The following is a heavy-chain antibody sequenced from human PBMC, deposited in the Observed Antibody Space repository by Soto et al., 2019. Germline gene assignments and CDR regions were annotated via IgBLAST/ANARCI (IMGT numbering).Heavy chain of an antibody. Sequence: SETLSLTCTVSGGSISSYYWSWIRQPPGKGLEWIGYIYYSGSTNYDPSLKSRVTISVDTSKNQFSLKLSSVTAADTAVYYCARAHPSYDILTGYYVMDVWGKGTTVTVSS. D-gene: IGHD3-9*01. CDR2: IYYSGST. V-gene: IGHV4-59*08. J-gene: IGHJ6*04. CDR3: ARAHPSYDILTGYYVMDV. CDR1: GGSISSYY.